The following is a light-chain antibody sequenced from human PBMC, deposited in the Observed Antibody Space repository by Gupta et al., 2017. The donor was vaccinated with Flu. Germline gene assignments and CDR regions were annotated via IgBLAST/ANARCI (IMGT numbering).Light chain of an antibody. V-gene: IGKV3-15*01. Sequence: EIVMTQSPATLSVSPGERATLSCRASQNVNSNLAWYQQKPGQAPRLLIYGASNRDTSIPARFSGSGSGTDFTLTISSLQSEDFAVYYCQQYDSWPPATFGQGTKVEIK. J-gene: IGKJ1*01. CDR2: GAS. CDR1: QNVNSN. CDR3: QQYDSWPPAT.